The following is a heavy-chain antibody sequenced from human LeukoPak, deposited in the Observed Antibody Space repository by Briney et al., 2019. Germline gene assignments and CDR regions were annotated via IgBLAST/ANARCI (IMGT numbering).Heavy chain of an antibody. CDR3: ARDGATVYCYYYMDV. D-gene: IGHD1-26*01. CDR2: INPSGGST. J-gene: IGHJ6*03. CDR1: GYTLTGHY. Sequence: ASVKVSCKASGYTLTGHYMHWVRQAPGEGLEWMGIINPSGGSTSYAQKFQGRVTVTRDMSTSTVYMELSSLRSEDTAVYYCARDGATVYCYYYMDVWGKGTTVTVSS. V-gene: IGHV1-46*01.